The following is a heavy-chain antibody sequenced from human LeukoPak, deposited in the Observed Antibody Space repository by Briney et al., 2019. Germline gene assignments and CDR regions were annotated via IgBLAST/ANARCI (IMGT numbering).Heavy chain of an antibody. J-gene: IGHJ6*02. D-gene: IGHD3-3*01. CDR3: ARGVYYDFWSGYSGYYYYGMDV. Sequence: GGSLRLSCAASGFTFSSYSMNWVRQAPGKGLVWVSRINSDGSSTSYADSVKGRFTISRDNAKNTLYLQMNSLRAEDTAVYYCARGVYYDFWSGYSGYYYYGMDVWGQGTTVTVSS. V-gene: IGHV3-74*01. CDR2: INSDGSST. CDR1: GFTFSSYS.